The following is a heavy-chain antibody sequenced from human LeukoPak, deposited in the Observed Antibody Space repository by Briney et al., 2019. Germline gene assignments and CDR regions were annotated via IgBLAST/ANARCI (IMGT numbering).Heavy chain of an antibody. Sequence: AASVKVSCKASGGTFSSYAISWVRQAPGQGLEWMGGIIPIFGTANYAQKFQGRVTITADQSTSTAYMELSSLRSEDTAVYYCARAVVVPVSYYYYMDVWGKGTTVTVSS. V-gene: IGHV1-69*13. CDR1: GGTFSSYA. CDR3: ARAVVVPVSYYYYMDV. CDR2: IIPIFGTA. J-gene: IGHJ6*03. D-gene: IGHD2-2*01.